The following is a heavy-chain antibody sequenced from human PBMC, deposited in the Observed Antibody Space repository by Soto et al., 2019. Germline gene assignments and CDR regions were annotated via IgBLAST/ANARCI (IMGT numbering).Heavy chain of an antibody. CDR2: TYPEASQP. CDR1: GYSFTRSW. CDR3: ARPRYFDTLLDP. Sequence: GPALKISCKACGYSFTRSWIGWVRQISGKGPEPRGTTYPEASQPRYSPSFQGQVTISVDKSISTVYLQRSSLKPSDTATYYGARPRYFDTLLDPWGQGTLVTVSS. D-gene: IGHD3-9*01. V-gene: IGHV5-51*01. J-gene: IGHJ5*02.